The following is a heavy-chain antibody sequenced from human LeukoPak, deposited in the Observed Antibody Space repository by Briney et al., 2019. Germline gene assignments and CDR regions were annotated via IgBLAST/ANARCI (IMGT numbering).Heavy chain of an antibody. Sequence: GGSLRLSCAASGFTFRNYWMSWVGQAPRRGGEGVAGIRQDGGERYYVHSVKGRFTISRDNAKNSLFLQMNRLRADDSAVYYCARDKVVGATTLDYWGQGTLVTVSS. J-gene: IGHJ4*02. V-gene: IGHV3-7*01. D-gene: IGHD1-26*01. CDR1: GFTFRNYW. CDR2: IRQDGGER. CDR3: ARDKVVGATTLDY.